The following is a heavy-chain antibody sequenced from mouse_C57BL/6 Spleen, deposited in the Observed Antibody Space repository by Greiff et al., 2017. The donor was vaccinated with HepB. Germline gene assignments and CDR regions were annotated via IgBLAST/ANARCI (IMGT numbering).Heavy chain of an antibody. CDR3: ARGGTTVVEGYYFDY. D-gene: IGHD1-1*01. CDR2: IDPSDSYT. CDR1: GYTFTSYW. V-gene: IGHV1-69*01. J-gene: IGHJ2*01. Sequence: VQLQQPGAELVMPGASVKLSCKASGYTFTSYWMHWVKQRPGQGLEWIGEIDPSDSYTNYNQKFKGKSTLTVDKSSSTAYMQLSSLTSEDSAVYYCARGGTTVVEGYYFDYWGQGTTLTVSS.